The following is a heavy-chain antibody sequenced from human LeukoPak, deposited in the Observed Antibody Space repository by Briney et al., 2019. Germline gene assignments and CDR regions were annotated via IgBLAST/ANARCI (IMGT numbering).Heavy chain of an antibody. J-gene: IGHJ3*02. CDR2: IYYSGST. V-gene: IGHV4-39*01. CDR1: GFTFSSYS. D-gene: IGHD6-19*01. Sequence: GSLRLSCAASGFTFSSYSMSWVRQAPGKGLEWIGSIYYSGSTYYNPSLKSRVTLSVDTSKNQFSLKLSSVTAADTAVYYCARLLSSDWYKGAFDIWGQGTMVTVSS. CDR3: ARLLSSDWYKGAFDI.